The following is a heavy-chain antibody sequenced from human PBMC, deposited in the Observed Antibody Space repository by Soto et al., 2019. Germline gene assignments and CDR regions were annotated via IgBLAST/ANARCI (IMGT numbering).Heavy chain of an antibody. D-gene: IGHD3-9*01. Sequence: GGFLRLSCAASGFTFSSYAMSWVRQAPGKGLEWVSAISGSGGSTYYADSVKGRFTISRDNSKNTLYLQMNSLRAEDTAVYYCARPWGYFDWLSAYWGQGTLVTVSS. J-gene: IGHJ4*02. CDR3: ARPWGYFDWLSAY. CDR2: ISGSGGST. CDR1: GFTFSSYA. V-gene: IGHV3-23*01.